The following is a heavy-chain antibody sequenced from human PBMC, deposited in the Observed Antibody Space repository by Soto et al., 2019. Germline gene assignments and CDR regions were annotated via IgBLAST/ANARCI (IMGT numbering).Heavy chain of an antibody. CDR1: GYTFTSYG. Sequence: QVQLVQSGAEVKKPGASVKVSCKASGYTFTSYGISWVRQAPGQGLEWMGWISAYNGNTNYAQKLQGRVTMTTDTSTSTAYMELRSLRSDDTAVYYCARDVLLWFGELTNWYFDLWGRGTLVTVSS. J-gene: IGHJ2*01. CDR3: ARDVLLWFGELTNWYFDL. CDR2: ISAYNGNT. V-gene: IGHV1-18*01. D-gene: IGHD3-10*01.